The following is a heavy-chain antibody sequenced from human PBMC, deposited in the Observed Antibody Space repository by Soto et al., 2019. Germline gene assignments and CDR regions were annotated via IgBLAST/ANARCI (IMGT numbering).Heavy chain of an antibody. J-gene: IGHJ4*02. Sequence: SETLSLTCTVSGVSISSYYWSWIRQPPGKGLEWIGYIYYSGSTNYNPSLKSRVTISVDTSKNQFSPKLSSVTAADTAVYYCARRWGDYFDYWGQGTLVTVSS. V-gene: IGHV4-59*08. CDR1: GVSISSYY. CDR2: IYYSGST. CDR3: ARRWGDYFDY. D-gene: IGHD3-16*01.